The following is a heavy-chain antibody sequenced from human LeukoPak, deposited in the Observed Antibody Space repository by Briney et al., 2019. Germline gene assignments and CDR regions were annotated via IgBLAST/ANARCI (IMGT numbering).Heavy chain of an antibody. CDR1: GGSISSGDYY. V-gene: IGHV4-30-4*08. CDR3: ARGYCGGDYYPLPYDH. Sequence: SETLSLTCTVSGGSISSGDYYWSWIRQPPGKGLEWIGYIYYSGSTYYNPSLKSRVTISVDTSKNQFSLKLSSVTAADTAVYYCARGYCGGDYYPLPYDHWGQGTLVTVSS. D-gene: IGHD2-21*01. J-gene: IGHJ5*02. CDR2: IYYSGST.